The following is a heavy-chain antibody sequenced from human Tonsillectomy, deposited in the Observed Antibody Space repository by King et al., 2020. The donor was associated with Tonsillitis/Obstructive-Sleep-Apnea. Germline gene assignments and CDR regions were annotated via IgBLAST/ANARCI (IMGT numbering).Heavy chain of an antibody. J-gene: IGHJ4*02. CDR1: GGTFSSYA. V-gene: IGHV1-69*10. CDR3: ACSDAYASGSPFDY. D-gene: IGHD3-10*01. Sequence: QLVQSGAEVKKPGSSVKVSCKASGGTFSSYAISWVRQAPGQGLEWVGGIIPILGIANYAQKFQGRVTITADKSTSTAYMELSSLRSEDTAVYYRACSDAYASGSPFDYWGQGTLVTVSS. CDR2: IIPILGIA.